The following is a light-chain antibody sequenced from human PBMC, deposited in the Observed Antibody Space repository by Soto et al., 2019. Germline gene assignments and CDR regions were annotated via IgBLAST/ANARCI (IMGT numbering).Light chain of an antibody. V-gene: IGLV2-14*03. CDR3: NSIPTTYGYV. CDR1: SDDIGGSNH. Sequence: QSVLTQPASVSGSPGQSITISWAGSSDDIGGSNHVSWYQQYPDKAPTLIIYDVSNRPSGVSNRFSGSKSGTMASLTISGLQAQDEADYYCNSIPTTYGYVFGTGTKVTVL. J-gene: IGLJ1*01. CDR2: DVS.